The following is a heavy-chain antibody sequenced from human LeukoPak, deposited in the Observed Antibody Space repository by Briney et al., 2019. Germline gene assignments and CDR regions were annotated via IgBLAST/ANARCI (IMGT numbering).Heavy chain of an antibody. CDR1: GFTFSSYS. CDR2: ISGSSSYI. D-gene: IGHD6-19*01. V-gene: IGHV3-21*01. CDR3: ARDSSGWSNWFDP. Sequence: GGSLRLSCAASGFTFSSYSMNWVRQAPGKGLEWVSSISGSSSYIYYADSVKDRFTISRDNAKNSLYLQMNSLRAEDTAVYYCARDSSGWSNWFDPWGQGTLVTVSS. J-gene: IGHJ5*02.